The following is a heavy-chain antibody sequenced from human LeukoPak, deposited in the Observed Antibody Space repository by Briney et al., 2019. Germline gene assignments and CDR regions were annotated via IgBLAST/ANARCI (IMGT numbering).Heavy chain of an antibody. J-gene: IGHJ6*02. Sequence: PGGSLRLSCAASGFTFSSYAMSWVRQAPGKGLEWVSAISGSGGSTYYADSVKGRFTISRDSSKNTLYLQMNSLRAEDTAIYYCAKDKGWGYSAYDFYGMDVWGQGTTVTVSS. CDR1: GFTFSSYA. CDR2: ISGSGGST. D-gene: IGHD1-1*01. CDR3: AKDKGWGYSAYDFYGMDV. V-gene: IGHV3-23*01.